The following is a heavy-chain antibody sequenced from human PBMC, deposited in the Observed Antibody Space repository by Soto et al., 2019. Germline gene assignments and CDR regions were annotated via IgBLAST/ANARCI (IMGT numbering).Heavy chain of an antibody. D-gene: IGHD3-16*01. V-gene: IGHV4-59*01. CDR1: GGSMRSYY. J-gene: IGHJ4*02. CDR2: SHDGGIT. CDR3: ASASAFRSDY. Sequence: QLQLQESGPGLVKPSETLSLTCSVSGGSMRSYYWSWIRQPPGKGLEWIGYSHDGGITDSNPSLTSPATTSLDTFRTQISLLLPSVPAADTAVYYCASASAFRSDYWGQGTVVTVSS.